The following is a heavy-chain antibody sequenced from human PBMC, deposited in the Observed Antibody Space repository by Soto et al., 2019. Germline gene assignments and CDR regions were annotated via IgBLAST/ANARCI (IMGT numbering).Heavy chain of an antibody. Sequence: ASVKVSCKASGYIFANYAMQWVRQAPGQGLEWMGYINPGHGNTKYSQKFQGRLTMSRDTSANTVYMELSSLTSKDTAIYYCARVVKNFSGSGETWFEPWG. CDR1: GYIFANYA. CDR2: INPGHGNT. J-gene: IGHJ5*02. V-gene: IGHV1-3*01. CDR3: ARVVKNFSGSGETWFEP. D-gene: IGHD3-10*01.